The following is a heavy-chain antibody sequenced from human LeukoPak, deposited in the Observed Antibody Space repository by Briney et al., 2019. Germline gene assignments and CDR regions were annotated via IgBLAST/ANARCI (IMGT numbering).Heavy chain of an antibody. CDR2: ISGGGGSK. Sequence: GGSLRLSCAASGFTFDSYAMSWVRQSPGKGLEWVSGISGGGGSKYYADSVKGRFTISRDNSKNTLYLQMDSLRAEDTALYYCAKGSGINHYHWIDPWGQGTLVTVSS. CDR3: AKGSGINHYHWIDP. J-gene: IGHJ5*02. V-gene: IGHV3-23*01. CDR1: GFTFDSYA. D-gene: IGHD1-14*01.